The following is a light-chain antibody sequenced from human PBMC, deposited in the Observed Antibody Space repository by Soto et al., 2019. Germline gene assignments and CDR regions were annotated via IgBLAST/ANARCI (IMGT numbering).Light chain of an antibody. Sequence: EIVMTQSPATLSVSPGERATLSCRASQSVSSNLAWYQQKPGQAPRLLIFGASSRATGIPDKFSGSGSGTDFTLTISRLEPDDFAVYYCQHYGSSSWTFGQGTKVDIK. J-gene: IGKJ1*01. V-gene: IGKV3-20*01. CDR3: QHYGSSSWT. CDR1: QSVSSN. CDR2: GAS.